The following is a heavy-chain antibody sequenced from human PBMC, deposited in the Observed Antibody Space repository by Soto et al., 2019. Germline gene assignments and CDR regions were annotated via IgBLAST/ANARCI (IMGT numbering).Heavy chain of an antibody. Sequence: GGSLRLSCAASGFTFSSYDMQWVRQAPGKGLEWVAVISYDGSNKYFADSLKGRFTISRDNSKNTLYLQMNSLRAEDTAVYYCAASYDFWSGSYSFVTQSDYWGPGTLVTVSS. D-gene: IGHD3-3*01. J-gene: IGHJ4*02. CDR2: ISYDGSNK. CDR3: AASYDFWSGSYSFVTQSDY. CDR1: GFTFSSYD. V-gene: IGHV3-30*03.